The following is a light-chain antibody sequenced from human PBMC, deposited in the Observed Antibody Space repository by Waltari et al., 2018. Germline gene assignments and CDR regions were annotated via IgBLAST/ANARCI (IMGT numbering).Light chain of an antibody. Sequence: LTQSPGTLSASPGDRATRPGRASQNIGTYLVWYQQKPGQAPRLLMYAASRRATGIPDRFSGSGSGTDFSLTITRLEPEDFAVYYCQNHERLPATFGQGTKVEIK. CDR1: QNIGTY. CDR3: QNHERLPAT. CDR2: AAS. J-gene: IGKJ1*01. V-gene: IGKV3-20*01.